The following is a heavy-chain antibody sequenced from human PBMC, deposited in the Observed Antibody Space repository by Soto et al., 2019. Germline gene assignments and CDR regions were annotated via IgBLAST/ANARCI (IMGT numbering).Heavy chain of an antibody. D-gene: IGHD1-26*01. Sequence: GESLRLSCAASGFTFSSYSMNWVRQAPGKGLEWVSSISSSSSYIYYADSVKGRFTISRDNAKNSLYLQMNSLRAEDTAVYYCARDRDSGSYYFDYWGQGTLVTVSS. CDR1: GFTFSSYS. CDR2: ISSSSSYI. V-gene: IGHV3-21*01. J-gene: IGHJ4*02. CDR3: ARDRDSGSYYFDY.